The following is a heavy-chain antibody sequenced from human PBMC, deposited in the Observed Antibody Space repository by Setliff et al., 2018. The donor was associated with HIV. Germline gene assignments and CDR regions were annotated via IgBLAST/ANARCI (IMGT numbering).Heavy chain of an antibody. J-gene: IGHJ4*02. CDR1: GGSISSNNYY. D-gene: IGHD3-10*01. CDR2: IYYLGNT. CDR3: ARVGYHGSGRYSFDY. Sequence: LSLTCTVSGGSISSNNYYWGWIRQPPGKGLEWIASIYYLGNTYYNPSLKSRLTISADTSKNQFSLNLSSVTAAETAVYYCARVGYHGSGRYSFDYWGQGTLVTVSS. V-gene: IGHV4-39*07.